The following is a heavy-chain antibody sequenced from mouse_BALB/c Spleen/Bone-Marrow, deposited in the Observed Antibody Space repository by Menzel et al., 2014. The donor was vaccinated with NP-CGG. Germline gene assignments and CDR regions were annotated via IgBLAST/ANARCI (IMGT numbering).Heavy chain of an antibody. CDR2: ISDGGSYT. CDR1: GFTFSDYY. CDR3: ARVVTTATLYWYFDV. J-gene: IGHJ1*01. V-gene: IGHV5-4*02. Sequence: EVQRVESGGGLVKPGGSLKLSCAASGFTFSDYYMYWVRQTPEKRLEWVATISDGGSYTYYPDSVKGRFTISRGNAKNNLYLQMSSLKSEDTAMYYCARVVTTATLYWYFDVWGAGTTVTVSS. D-gene: IGHD1-2*01.